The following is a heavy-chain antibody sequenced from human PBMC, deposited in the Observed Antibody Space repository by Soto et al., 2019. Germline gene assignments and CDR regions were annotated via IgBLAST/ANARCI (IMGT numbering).Heavy chain of an antibody. Sequence: SETLSLTXTVSGGSISDHYWNWIRQPAGKGLEWIGRFYPSGGTNYNPSLKSRVTMSVDTSKNQFSLRLTSLTAADTAIYYCATQYSNGWFVQWGQGTLVTVSS. CDR2: FYPSGGT. V-gene: IGHV4-4*07. CDR3: ATQYSNGWFVQ. D-gene: IGHD6-19*01. J-gene: IGHJ5*02. CDR1: GGSISDHY.